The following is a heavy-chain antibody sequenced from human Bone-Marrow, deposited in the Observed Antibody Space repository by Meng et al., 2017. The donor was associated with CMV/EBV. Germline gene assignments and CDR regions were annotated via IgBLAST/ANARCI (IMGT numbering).Heavy chain of an antibody. V-gene: IGHV3-30*04. D-gene: IGHD3-3*01. CDR3: ARGPITIFGVVIYYFDY. Sequence: LTLSSYAMHWVRQAPGKGLEWVAVISYDGSNKYYADSVKGRFTISRDNSKNTLYLQMNSLRAEDTAVYYCARGPITIFGVVIYYFDYWGQGTLVTVSS. CDR1: LTLSSYA. J-gene: IGHJ4*02. CDR2: ISYDGSNK.